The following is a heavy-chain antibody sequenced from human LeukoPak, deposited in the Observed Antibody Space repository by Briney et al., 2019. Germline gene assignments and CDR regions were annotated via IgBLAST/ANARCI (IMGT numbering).Heavy chain of an antibody. CDR1: GGSISSGSYY. CDR3: ARSHQPSIAAAFFDY. J-gene: IGHJ4*02. D-gene: IGHD6-13*01. Sequence: PSETLSLTCTDSGGSISSGSYYWSWIRQPPGKGLEWIGYIYYSGSTNYNPSLKSRVTISVDTSKNQFSLKLSSVTAADTAVYYCARSHQPSIAAAFFDYWGQGTLVTVSS. V-gene: IGHV4-61*01. CDR2: IYYSGST.